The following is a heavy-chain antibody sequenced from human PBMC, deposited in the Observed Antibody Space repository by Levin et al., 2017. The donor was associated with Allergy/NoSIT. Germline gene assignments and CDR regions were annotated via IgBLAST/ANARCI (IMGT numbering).Heavy chain of an antibody. D-gene: IGHD3-3*01. CDR1: GFTFSSYG. Sequence: GGSLRLSCAASGFTFSSYGMHWVRQAPGKGLEWVAVISYDGSNKYYADSVKGRFTISRDNSKNTLYLQMNSLRAEDTAVYYCAKDRRSGWSGYRTLGWLRRGNAFDIWGQGTMVTVSS. CDR3: AKDRRSGWSGYRTLGWLRRGNAFDI. J-gene: IGHJ3*02. CDR2: ISYDGSNK. V-gene: IGHV3-30*18.